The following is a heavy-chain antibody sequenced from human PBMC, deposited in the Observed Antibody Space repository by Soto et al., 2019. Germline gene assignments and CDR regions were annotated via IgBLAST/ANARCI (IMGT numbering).Heavy chain of an antibody. CDR1: GGAFKTYA. CDR3: ARDREVTGAYYYGLDV. J-gene: IGHJ6*02. CDR2: VIPIFGTA. V-gene: IGHV1-69*13. Sequence: SVKVSCKVSGGAFKTYAISWVRQAPGQGLEWMGGVIPIFGTANYAQMFQGRVTITADESTSTAYMELSSLRFDDTTVYYCARDREVTGAYYYGLDVWGQGTTVTVSS. D-gene: IGHD3-9*01.